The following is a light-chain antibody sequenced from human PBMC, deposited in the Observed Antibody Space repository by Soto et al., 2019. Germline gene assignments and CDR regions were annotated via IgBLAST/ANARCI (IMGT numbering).Light chain of an antibody. V-gene: IGKV3-20*01. CDR2: GAS. CDR3: PQYGSSPTT. J-gene: IGKJ1*01. CDR1: QSVSSSY. Sequence: EIVLTQSPGTLSLSPGERATLSCRASQSVSSSYLAWYHQKPGQAPRLLIYGASSRATGIPDRFSGSGSGTDFTLTIIRLETEDCAGYSCPQYGSSPTTFGQGTKVEIK.